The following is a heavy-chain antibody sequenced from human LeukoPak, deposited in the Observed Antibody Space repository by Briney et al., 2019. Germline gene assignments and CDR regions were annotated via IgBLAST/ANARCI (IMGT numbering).Heavy chain of an antibody. D-gene: IGHD1-26*01. Sequence: VSVKVSCKASGYTFTSYGISWVRQAPGEGLEWMGWISAYNGNTNYAQKLQGRVTMTTDTSTSTAYMELRSLRSDDTAVYYCARGYAQWELLVDYYGMAVWGQGTTVTVSS. CDR3: ARGYAQWELLVDYYGMAV. CDR1: GYTFTSYG. CDR2: ISAYNGNT. J-gene: IGHJ6*02. V-gene: IGHV1-18*01.